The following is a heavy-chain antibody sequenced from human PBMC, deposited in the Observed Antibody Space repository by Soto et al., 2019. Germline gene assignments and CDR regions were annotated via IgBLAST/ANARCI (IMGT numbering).Heavy chain of an antibody. CDR2: IDPSDSYT. J-gene: IGHJ4*02. CDR3: ARHYFTIFGVAQFDY. D-gene: IGHD3-3*01. CDR1: GYSFTSYW. V-gene: IGHV5-10-1*01. Sequence: GESLKISCKGSGYSFTSYWISWVRQMPGKGLEWMGRIDPSDSYTNYSPSFQGHVTISADKSISTAYLQWSSLKASDTAMYYCARHYFTIFGVAQFDYWGQGTLVTVSS.